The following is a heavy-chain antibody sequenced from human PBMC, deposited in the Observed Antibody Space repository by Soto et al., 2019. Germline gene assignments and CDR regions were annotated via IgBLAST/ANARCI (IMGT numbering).Heavy chain of an antibody. CDR2: IYYSGST. Sequence: QLQLQESGPGLVKPSETLSLTCTVSGGSISSSSYYWGWIRQPPGKGLEWIGSIYYSGSTYYNPSLKSLLTIXXDXSXXQFSLKLSSVTAADTAVYYCARLEMGWELLVGMDVWGQGTTVTVSS. D-gene: IGHD1-26*01. CDR3: ARLEMGWELLVGMDV. CDR1: GGSISSSSYY. V-gene: IGHV4-39*01. J-gene: IGHJ6*02.